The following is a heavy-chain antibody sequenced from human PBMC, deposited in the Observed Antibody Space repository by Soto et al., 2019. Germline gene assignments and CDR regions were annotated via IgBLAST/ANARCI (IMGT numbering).Heavy chain of an antibody. D-gene: IGHD2-15*01. Sequence: QVTLKESGPVLVKPTEPLTLTCTVSGFSLSNARMGVSWIRQPPGKALEWLAHIFSNDEKSYSTSLKSRLTISKDTSKSQVVLTMTNMDPVDTATYYCARRVGGAWSDYWGQGTLVTVSS. CDR2: IFSNDEK. V-gene: IGHV2-26*01. J-gene: IGHJ4*02. CDR1: GFSLSNARMG. CDR3: ARRVGGAWSDY.